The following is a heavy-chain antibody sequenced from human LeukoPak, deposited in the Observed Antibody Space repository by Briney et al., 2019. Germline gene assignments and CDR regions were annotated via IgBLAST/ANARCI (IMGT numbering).Heavy chain of an antibody. CDR1: GGSISSSSYY. D-gene: IGHD6-13*01. V-gene: IGHV4-39*01. CDR2: IYYSGST. CDR3: ARLDYSSSYYDS. Sequence: PSETLSLTCSVSGGSISSSSYYWGWIRQPPGKGLEWIGSIYYSGSTYHNPSLKSRVTMSVDTSKNQFSLTLTSVTAADTAIYHCARLDYSSSYYDSWGQGTLVTVSS. J-gene: IGHJ4*02.